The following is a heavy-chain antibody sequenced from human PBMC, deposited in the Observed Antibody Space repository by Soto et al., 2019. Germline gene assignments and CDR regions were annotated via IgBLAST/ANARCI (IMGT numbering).Heavy chain of an antibody. CDR2: VNPNNGDT. J-gene: IGHJ4*02. CDR3: AKVSRKGSAIDFEY. V-gene: IGHV1-8*01. Sequence: QVQLVQSGAELKKPGASVKVSCKASGYTFSNYDMNWVRQATGQGPEWIGWVNPNNGDTGYAQKFQGRVTLTTEISTTTAYMVLTSLRSEDTAIYYCAKVSRKGSAIDFEYWGQGTLITVSS. CDR1: GYTFSNYD. D-gene: IGHD3-10*01.